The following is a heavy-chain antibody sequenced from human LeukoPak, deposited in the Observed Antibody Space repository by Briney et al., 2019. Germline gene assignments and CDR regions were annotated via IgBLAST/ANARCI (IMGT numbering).Heavy chain of an antibody. CDR3: ARLAELYERDAFDI. D-gene: IGHD5/OR15-5a*01. J-gene: IGHJ3*02. CDR2: IYPGDSDT. CDR1: GSIFTSYW. Sequence: GASLQISCKGSGSIFTSYWIGWVRQLPGKGLEWMGIIYPGDSDTRYSPSFQGQVTISADKSISTAYLQWSSLKASDTAMYYCARLAELYERDAFDIWGQGTMVTVSS. V-gene: IGHV5-51*01.